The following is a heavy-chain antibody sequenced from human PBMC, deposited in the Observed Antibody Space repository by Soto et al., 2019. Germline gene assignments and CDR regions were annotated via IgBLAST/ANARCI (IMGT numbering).Heavy chain of an antibody. D-gene: IGHD5-18*01. CDR1: GGSVSSGDYY. Sequence: SETLSLTCTVSGGSVSSGDYYWSWIRQPPGKGLEWIGYIYYSGSTNYNPSLKSRVSISLDTSKNQFSLRLTSVTAADTAVYYCARIPVDTYMINWFDPWGQGTLVTAPQ. CDR2: IYYSGST. V-gene: IGHV4-61*08. J-gene: IGHJ5*02. CDR3: ARIPVDTYMINWFDP.